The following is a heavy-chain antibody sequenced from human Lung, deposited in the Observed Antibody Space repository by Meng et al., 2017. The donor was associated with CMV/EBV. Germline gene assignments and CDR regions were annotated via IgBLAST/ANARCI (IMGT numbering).Heavy chain of an antibody. Sequence: HVPLTEFGPRLVDPSQTQPLPCTISGGSISSVDLCWSWIREASVKDLEWIGYIYFSVITYYYPSLKSRVTISVDTSKNQFSLKLSSVTAADTAVYYCARALYTAMVTFDYWGQGTLVTVSS. V-gene: IGHV4-30-4*08. CDR1: GGSISSVDLC. J-gene: IGHJ4*02. D-gene: IGHD5-18*01. CDR3: ARALYTAMVTFDY. CDR2: IYFSVIT.